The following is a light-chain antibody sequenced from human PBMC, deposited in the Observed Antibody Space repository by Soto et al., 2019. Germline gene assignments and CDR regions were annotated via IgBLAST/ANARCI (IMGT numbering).Light chain of an antibody. V-gene: IGLV1-40*01. CDR3: QSYDNSLSGPVV. CDR2: LNN. CDR1: SSNIGAGYD. J-gene: IGLJ2*01. Sequence: QSVLTQPPSVSGAPGQRVTISCTGSSSNIGAGYDVHWYQQLPGTAPKLLIYLNNNRPSGVPDRFSGSKSDTSASLAIPGLQAADESDYYCQSYDNSLSGPVVLGGGTKLTVL.